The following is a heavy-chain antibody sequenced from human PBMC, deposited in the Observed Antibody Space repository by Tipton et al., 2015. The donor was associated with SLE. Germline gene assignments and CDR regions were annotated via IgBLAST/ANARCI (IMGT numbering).Heavy chain of an antibody. CDR1: GYSFYGYW. CDR3: ATHRRWSSPLDS. J-gene: IGHJ4*02. V-gene: IGHV5-51*01. Sequence: QLVQSGAEVREPGESLKISCKGSGYSFYGYWIGWVRQMPGKGLEWMGIIFPHDSDTRYSPSFQGQVTISADKSISTAYLQWSSLKASDSAMYYCATHRRWSSPLDSWGQGTLVIVTA. D-gene: IGHD2-15*01. CDR2: IFPHDSDT.